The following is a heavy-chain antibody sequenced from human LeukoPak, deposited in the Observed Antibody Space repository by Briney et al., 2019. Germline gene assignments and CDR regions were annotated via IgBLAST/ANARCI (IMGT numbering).Heavy chain of an antibody. Sequence: SETLSLTCAVYGGSFSGYYWSWIRQPPGKGLEWIGEINHSGSTNYNPSLKSRVTISVDTSKNQFSLKLSSVTAEDTAVYYCARVAKDCSSTSCYPHYYYYYMDVWGKGTTVTISS. CDR1: GGSFSGYY. V-gene: IGHV4-34*01. J-gene: IGHJ6*03. D-gene: IGHD2-2*01. CDR2: INHSGST. CDR3: ARVAKDCSSTSCYPHYYYYYMDV.